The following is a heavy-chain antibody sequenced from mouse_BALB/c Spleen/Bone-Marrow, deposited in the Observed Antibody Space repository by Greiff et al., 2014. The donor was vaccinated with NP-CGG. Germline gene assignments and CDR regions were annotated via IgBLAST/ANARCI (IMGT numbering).Heavy chain of an antibody. CDR2: ITGGSTT. CDR3: ARHYGYVDAMDY. CDR1: GITVSSYT. D-gene: IGHD1-2*01. V-gene: IGHV5-6-5*01. J-gene: IGHJ4*01. Sequence: EVQVVESGGGLVKPGESLKFSCAASGITVSSYTMSWVRQTPEKRLEWVASITGGSTTYYPDSVKGRFTISRDNARNILHLQVSSLRSEDTAIYYCARHYGYVDAMDYWGQGTSVTVSS.